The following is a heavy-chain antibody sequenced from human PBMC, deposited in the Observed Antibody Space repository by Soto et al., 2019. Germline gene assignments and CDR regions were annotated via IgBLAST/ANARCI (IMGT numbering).Heavy chain of an antibody. CDR2: IYYSGST. V-gene: IGHV4-61*01. CDR1: GGSVSSGSYY. CDR3: ARVKKEYSYGYWYYYYGMDV. D-gene: IGHD5-18*01. Sequence: PSETLCLTCTVSGGSVSSGSYYWSWIRQPPGKGLEWIGYIYYSGSTNYNPSLKSRVTISVDTSKNQFSLKLSSVTAADTAVYYCARVKKEYSYGYWYYYYGMDVWGQGTTVTVSS. J-gene: IGHJ6*02.